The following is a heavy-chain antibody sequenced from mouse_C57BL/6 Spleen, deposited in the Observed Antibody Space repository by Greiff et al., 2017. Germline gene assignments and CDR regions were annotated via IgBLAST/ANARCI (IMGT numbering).Heavy chain of an antibody. CDR1: GYAFSSYW. CDR2: IYPGDGDT. J-gene: IGHJ1*03. V-gene: IGHV1-80*01. CDR3: ARGCSSYGYFDV. D-gene: IGHD6-1*01. Sequence: VQLQQSGAELVKPGASVKISCKASGYAFSSYWMNWVQQRPGKGLEWIGQIYPGDGDTNYNGKFKGKATLTADKSSSTAYMQLSSLTSEDSAVYFCARGCSSYGYFDVWGTGTTVTVSS.